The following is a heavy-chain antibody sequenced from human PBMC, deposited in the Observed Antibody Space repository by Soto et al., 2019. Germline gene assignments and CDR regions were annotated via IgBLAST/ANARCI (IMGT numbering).Heavy chain of an antibody. J-gene: IGHJ6*02. D-gene: IGHD3-10*01. CDR3: ARRITMVRGVIIHYGMDV. V-gene: IGHV1-69*01. CDR2: IIPIFGTA. Sequence: QVQLVQSGAEVKKPGSSVKVSCKASGGTFSSYAISWVRQAPGQGLEWMGGIIPIFGTANYAQKFQGSVTITADESTSTAYMELSSLRSEDTAVYYCARRITMVRGVIIHYGMDVWGQGTTVTVSS. CDR1: GGTFSSYA.